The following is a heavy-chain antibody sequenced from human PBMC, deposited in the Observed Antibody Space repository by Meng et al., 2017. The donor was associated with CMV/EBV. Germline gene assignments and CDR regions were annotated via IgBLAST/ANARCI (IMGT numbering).Heavy chain of an antibody. CDR2: ISYDGSNK. CDR1: GFTFSSYA. Sequence: GGSLRLSCAASGFTFSSYAMHWVRQAPGKGLEWVAVISYDGSNKYYADSVKGRFTISRDNSKNTLYLQMNSLRAEDTAVYYCARDRGYCSSTSCRYWYFDLWGRGTLVTVSS. D-gene: IGHD2-2*01. V-gene: IGHV3-30*04. J-gene: IGHJ2*01. CDR3: ARDRGYCSSTSCRYWYFDL.